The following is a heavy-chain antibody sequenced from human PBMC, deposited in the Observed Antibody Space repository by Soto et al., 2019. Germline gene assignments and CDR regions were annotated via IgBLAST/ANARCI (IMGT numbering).Heavy chain of an antibody. V-gene: IGHV3-21*06. CDR1: GFIFTRYS. J-gene: IGHJ4*02. CDR3: ARESEDLTSNFDY. CDR2: ISSTTNYI. Sequence: PGGSLRLSCAASGFIFTRYSMNWVRQAPGKGLEWVSSISSTTNYIYYGDSMKGRFTISRDNAKNSLYLEMNSPRAEDTAVYYCARESEDLTSNFDYWGQGTLVTVSS.